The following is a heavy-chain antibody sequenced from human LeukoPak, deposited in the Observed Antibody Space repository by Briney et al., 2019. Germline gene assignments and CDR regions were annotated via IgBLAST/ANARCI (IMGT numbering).Heavy chain of an antibody. CDR2: ISSSGSTI. V-gene: IGHV3-48*03. Sequence: GGSLRLSCAASGFTFSSYEMNWVRQAPGKGLEWVSYISSSGSTIYYADSVKGRFTISRDNAKNSLYLQMNSLRAEDTAVYYCARGSDWRWLQGTHFDYWGRGTLVTVSS. CDR1: GFTFSSYE. J-gene: IGHJ4*02. D-gene: IGHD5-24*01. CDR3: ARGSDWRWLQGTHFDY.